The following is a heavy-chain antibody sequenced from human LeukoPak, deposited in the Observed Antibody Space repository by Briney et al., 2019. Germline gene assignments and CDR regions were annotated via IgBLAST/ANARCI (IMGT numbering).Heavy chain of an antibody. D-gene: IGHD6-19*01. Sequence: PGGSLRLSCAASGFTFSSYEMNWVRQAPGKGLEWVSYISSSGSTIYYADSVKGRFTISRDNAKNSLYLQMNSLRAEDTAVYYCAREASGWAKFDYWGQGTLVTVSS. CDR2: ISSSGSTI. CDR3: AREASGWAKFDY. J-gene: IGHJ4*02. CDR1: GFTFSSYE. V-gene: IGHV3-48*03.